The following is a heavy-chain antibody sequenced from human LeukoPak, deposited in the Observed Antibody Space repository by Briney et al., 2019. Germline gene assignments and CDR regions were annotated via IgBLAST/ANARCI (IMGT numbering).Heavy chain of an antibody. V-gene: IGHV3-23*01. Sequence: GGSLRLSCAASGFTFSSYAMSWVRQGPGKGLEWVSVISGSGGSTHYADSVKGRFTISRDNSKNTLYLQMNSLRAEDAAVCYCAKADYDRSGYYSDYWGQGTLVTVSS. D-gene: IGHD3-22*01. CDR3: AKADYDRSGYYSDY. CDR1: GFTFSSYA. CDR2: ISGSGGST. J-gene: IGHJ4*02.